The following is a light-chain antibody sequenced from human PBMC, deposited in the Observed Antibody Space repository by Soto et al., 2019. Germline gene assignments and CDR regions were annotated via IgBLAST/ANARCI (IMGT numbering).Light chain of an antibody. V-gene: IGKV3-15*01. CDR3: QQYNNWPPDRT. CDR1: QSVGSN. Sequence: EIVMTQSPATLSVSPGERATLSCRASQSVGSNLAWYQQKPGQAPRLRIYGASTRATGIPARFSGSGSGTEFTLTISSLQSEDFAIYFCQQYNNWPPDRTFGQGTKVEIK. CDR2: GAS. J-gene: IGKJ1*01.